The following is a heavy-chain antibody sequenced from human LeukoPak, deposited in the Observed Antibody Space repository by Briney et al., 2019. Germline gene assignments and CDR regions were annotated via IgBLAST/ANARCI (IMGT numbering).Heavy chain of an antibody. Sequence: GGSLRLPCAASGFTFSSYGMHWVRQAPGKGLEWVAVISYDGSNKYYADSVKGRFTISRDNSKNTLYLQMNSLRAEDTAVYYCAKDSTAMVTGGDYWGQGTLVTVSS. D-gene: IGHD5-18*01. V-gene: IGHV3-30*18. CDR1: GFTFSSYG. CDR3: AKDSTAMVTGGDY. J-gene: IGHJ4*02. CDR2: ISYDGSNK.